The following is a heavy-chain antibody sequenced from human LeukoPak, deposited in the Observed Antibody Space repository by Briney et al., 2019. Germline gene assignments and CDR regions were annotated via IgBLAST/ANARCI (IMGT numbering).Heavy chain of an antibody. J-gene: IGHJ4*02. CDR1: GFTLSSYG. V-gene: IGHV3-30*02. Sequence: GGSLRLSCAASGFTLSSYGMHWVRQAPGKGLEWVAFIRYDGSNKYYADSVKGRFTISRDNSKNTLYLQMNSLRAEDTAVYYCAKDYGAVTAWFDYWGQGTLVTVSS. D-gene: IGHD4-11*01. CDR2: IRYDGSNK. CDR3: AKDYGAVTAWFDY.